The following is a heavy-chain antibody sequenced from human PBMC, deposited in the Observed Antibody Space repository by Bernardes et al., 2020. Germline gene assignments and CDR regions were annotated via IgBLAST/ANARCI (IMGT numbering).Heavy chain of an antibody. V-gene: IGHV4-34*01. Sequence: SETLSLTCAVYGGSFSGYYWSWIRQPPGKGLEWIGEINHSGSTNYNPSLKSRVTISVDTSKNQFSLKLSSVTAADTAVYYCARGGRKDIVVVPAAIQGPGWFDPWGQGTLVTVSS. CDR3: ARGGRKDIVVVPAAIQGPGWFDP. CDR1: GGSFSGYY. J-gene: IGHJ5*02. CDR2: INHSGST. D-gene: IGHD2-2*02.